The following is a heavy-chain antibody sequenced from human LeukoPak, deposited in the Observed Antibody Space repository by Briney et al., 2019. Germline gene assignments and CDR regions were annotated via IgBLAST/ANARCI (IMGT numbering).Heavy chain of an antibody. J-gene: IGHJ4*02. CDR2: ISYDGSNK. Sequence: GGSLRLSCAASGFTFSSYAMHWVRQAPGKGLEWVAVISYDGSNKYYADSVKGRFTISRDNSKNTLYLQMNSLRAEDTAVYYCVRDFPNRKVDYWGQGTLVTVSS. CDR3: VRDFPNRKVDY. CDR1: GFTFSSYA. V-gene: IGHV3-30-3*01. D-gene: IGHD2/OR15-2a*01.